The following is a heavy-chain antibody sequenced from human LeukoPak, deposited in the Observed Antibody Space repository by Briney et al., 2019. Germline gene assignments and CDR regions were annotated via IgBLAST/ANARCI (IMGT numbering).Heavy chain of an antibody. CDR2: ISSSSSYI. V-gene: IGHV3-21*01. CDR3: ARVSRIAAAGRSDY. D-gene: IGHD6-13*01. CDR1: GFTFSSYS. J-gene: IGHJ4*02. Sequence: GGSLRLSCAASGFTFSSYSMNWVRQALGKGLEWVSSISSSSSYIYYADSVKGRFTISRDNAKNSLYLQMNSLRAEDTAVYYCARVSRIAAAGRSDYWGQGTLVTVSS.